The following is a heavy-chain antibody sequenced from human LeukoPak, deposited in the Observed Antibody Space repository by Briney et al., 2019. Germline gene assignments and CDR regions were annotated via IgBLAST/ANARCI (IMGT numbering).Heavy chain of an antibody. J-gene: IGHJ3*02. CDR3: AKDLGYYDSSGYYYRDAFDI. CDR1: RFTFSRYA. Sequence: GGSLRLSCTASRFTFSRYAMNWVRQAPGKGLEWVSAISGSSGSTYYADSVKGRFTVSRDNSRNTLYLQMNSLRAEDTAVYYCAKDLGYYDSSGYYYRDAFDIWGQGTMVTVPS. D-gene: IGHD3-22*01. CDR2: ISGSSGST. V-gene: IGHV3-23*01.